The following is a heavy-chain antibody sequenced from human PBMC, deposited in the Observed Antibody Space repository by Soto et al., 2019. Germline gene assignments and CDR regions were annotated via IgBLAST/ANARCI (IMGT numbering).Heavy chain of an antibody. CDR2: ISGSGGST. CDR1: GFTFSSYA. J-gene: IGHJ4*02. CDR3: AKGIVRGSYPHNY. V-gene: IGHV3-23*01. D-gene: IGHD1-26*01. Sequence: EVPLLESGGGLVQPGGSLRLSCAASGFTFSSYAMSWVRQAPGKGLEWVPAISGSGGSTYYADSVKGRFTISRDNSKNTLYLQMNSLRAEDTAVYYCAKGIVRGSYPHNYWGQGTLVTVSS.